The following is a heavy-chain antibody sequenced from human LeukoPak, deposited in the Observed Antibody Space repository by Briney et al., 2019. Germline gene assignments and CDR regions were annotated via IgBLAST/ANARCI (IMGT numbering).Heavy chain of an antibody. CDR2: INPYSHNR. CDR1: GYTFSSYG. V-gene: IGHV1-18*01. CDR3: ARGDIDSSGYYVNWFDP. J-gene: IGHJ5*02. Sequence: ASVKVSCKASGYTFSSYGITWVRQAPGQGLEWMDWINPYSHNRNYAQKFQGRVAMTTDTSTSTAYMELRSLKSDDTAVYYCARGDIDSSGYYVNWFDPWGQGTLVTVSS. D-gene: IGHD3-22*01.